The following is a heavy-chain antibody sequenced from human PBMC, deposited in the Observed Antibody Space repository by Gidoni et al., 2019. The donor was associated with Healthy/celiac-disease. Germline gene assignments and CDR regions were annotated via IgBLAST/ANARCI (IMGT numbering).Heavy chain of an antibody. V-gene: IGHV3-9*01. Sequence: EVQLVESGGGLVQPGRSLRLSCAASGFTFDDSAMHWVRQAPGKGLEWVSGISWNSGSIGYADSVKGRFTISRDNAKNSLYLQMNSLRAEDTALYYCAKGVFVETGIAAAYFDYWGQGTLVTVSS. J-gene: IGHJ4*02. CDR1: GFTFDDSA. D-gene: IGHD6-13*01. CDR3: AKGVFVETGIAAAYFDY. CDR2: ISWNSGSI.